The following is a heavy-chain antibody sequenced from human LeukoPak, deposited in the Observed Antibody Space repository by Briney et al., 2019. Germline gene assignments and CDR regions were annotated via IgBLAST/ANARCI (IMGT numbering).Heavy chain of an antibody. Sequence: SETLSLTCTVSGGSISSSSYYWGWIRQPPGKGLEWIGSIYYSGSTYYNPSLKSRVTISVDTSKNQFSLKLSSVTAADTAVYYCAREGGFLEWLLPNWFDPWGQGTLVTVSS. V-gene: IGHV4-39*02. D-gene: IGHD3-3*01. J-gene: IGHJ5*02. CDR3: AREGGFLEWLLPNWFDP. CDR2: IYYSGST. CDR1: GGSISSSSYY.